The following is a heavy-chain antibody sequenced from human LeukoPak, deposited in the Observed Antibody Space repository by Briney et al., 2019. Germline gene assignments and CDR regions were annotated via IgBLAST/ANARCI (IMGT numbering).Heavy chain of an antibody. CDR2: INPNSGGT. D-gene: IGHD3-22*01. Sequence: ASVKVSCKASGYTFTGYYMHWVRQAPGQGLEWMGWINPNSGGTNYAQKFQGRVTMTRDTSISTAYMELSSLRSEDTAVYYCASGYYDSSGYYSFDYWGQGTLVTVSS. CDR1: GYTFTGYY. CDR3: ASGYYDSSGYYSFDY. V-gene: IGHV1-2*02. J-gene: IGHJ4*02.